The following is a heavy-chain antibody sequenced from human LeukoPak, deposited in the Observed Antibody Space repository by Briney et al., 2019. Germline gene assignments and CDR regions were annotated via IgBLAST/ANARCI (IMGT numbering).Heavy chain of an antibody. V-gene: IGHV3-23*01. Sequence: PGGSLRLSCAASGFTFSSYPMSWVRQAPGKGLQWVSAISGGGGSTYYADSVKGRFTISRDNSKSTLYLQINSLRADDTVIYYCAARPLMPPRFDYWGQGILVTVSS. D-gene: IGHD2-2*01. J-gene: IGHJ4*02. CDR2: ISGGGGST. CDR1: GFTFSSYP. CDR3: AARPLMPPRFDY.